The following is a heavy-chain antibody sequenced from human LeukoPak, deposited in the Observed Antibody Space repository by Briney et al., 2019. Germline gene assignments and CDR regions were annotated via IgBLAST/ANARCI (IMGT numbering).Heavy chain of an antibody. CDR1: GGSISSYY. CDR2: IYYSGST. J-gene: IGHJ4*02. CDR3: ARVGYSGYV. D-gene: IGHD5-12*01. V-gene: IGHV4-59*01. Sequence: SETLSLTCTVSGGSISSYYWSWIRQPPGQGLEWIGYIYYSGSTNYNPSLKSRVTISVDTSKNQFSLKLSSVTAADTAVYYCARVGYSGYVWGQGTLVTVSS.